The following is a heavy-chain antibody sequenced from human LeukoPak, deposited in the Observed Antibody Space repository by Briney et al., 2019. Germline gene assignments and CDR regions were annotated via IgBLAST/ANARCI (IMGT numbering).Heavy chain of an antibody. CDR1: GFTFSTYG. Sequence: PGGSLRLSCAASGFTFSTYGMHWVRQGPGKGLEWVAVIWYDGSNEYCVDSVKGRSTISRDNSKNTLYLQMNSLRAEDTAVYYCARDRCRDGYKVDAFDIWGQGTMVTVSS. V-gene: IGHV3-33*01. CDR3: ARDRCRDGYKVDAFDI. D-gene: IGHD5-24*01. CDR2: IWYDGSNE. J-gene: IGHJ3*02.